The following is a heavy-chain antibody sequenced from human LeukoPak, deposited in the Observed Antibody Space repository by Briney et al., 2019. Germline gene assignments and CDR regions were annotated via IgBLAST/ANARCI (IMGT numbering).Heavy chain of an antibody. V-gene: IGHV4-34*01. CDR3: ARRRSGSYSVSYFDY. Sequence: SETLSLTCAVYGGSFSGYYWSWIRQPPGKGLEWIREINHSGSTNCNPSLKSRVTISVDTSKNQFSLKLSSVTAADTAVYYCARRRSGSYSVSYFDYWGQGTLVTVSS. D-gene: IGHD1-26*01. CDR1: GGSFSGYY. J-gene: IGHJ4*02. CDR2: INHSGST.